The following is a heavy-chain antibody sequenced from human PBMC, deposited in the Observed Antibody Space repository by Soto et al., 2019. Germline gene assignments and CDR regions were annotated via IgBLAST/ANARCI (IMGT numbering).Heavy chain of an antibody. CDR2: ISGSGGST. Sequence: EVQLLESGGGLVQPGGSLRLSCAASGFTFSNYAMNWVRQAPGKGLEWVSVISGSGGSTYYADSVKGRFTISRDNSKNTLYLQMNSLRAEDTAVYYCARRSSGWYFDYWGHGTLVTVSS. D-gene: IGHD6-19*01. J-gene: IGHJ4*01. V-gene: IGHV3-23*01. CDR3: ARRSSGWYFDY. CDR1: GFTFSNYA.